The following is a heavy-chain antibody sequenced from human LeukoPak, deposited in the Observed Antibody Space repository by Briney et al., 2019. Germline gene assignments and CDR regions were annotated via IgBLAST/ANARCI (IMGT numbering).Heavy chain of an antibody. CDR1: GGSISSSNYY. J-gene: IGHJ5*02. V-gene: IGHV4-39*01. D-gene: IGHD2-2*01. Sequence: SETLSLTCTVSGGSISSSNYYWGWIRQPPGKGLEWLGSLSGSTYYNPSLKSRVTISGDTSKNQSSLNLSSVTAADTAVYYCARSVVVPAAFNWFDPWGQGILVTVSS. CDR2: LSGST. CDR3: ARSVVVPAAFNWFDP.